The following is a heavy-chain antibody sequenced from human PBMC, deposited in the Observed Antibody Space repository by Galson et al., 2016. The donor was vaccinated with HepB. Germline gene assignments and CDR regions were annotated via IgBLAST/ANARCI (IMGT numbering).Heavy chain of an antibody. CDR3: ARVSPVDYYYYMDV. Sequence: SLRLSCAASGFAFSSYSMNWVRQAPGKGLEWVSFISGRSSYIYYADSVEGRFTVSSDNAKNSLYLQMNSLRAEDTAVYYCARVSPVDYYYYMDVWGRGTTVTVS. J-gene: IGHJ6*03. CDR2: ISGRSSYI. V-gene: IGHV3-21*01. CDR1: GFAFSSYS.